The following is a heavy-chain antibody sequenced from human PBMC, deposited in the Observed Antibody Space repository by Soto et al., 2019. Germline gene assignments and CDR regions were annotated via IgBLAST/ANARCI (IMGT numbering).Heavy chain of an antibody. CDR1: GYTFTSYY. J-gene: IGHJ4*02. CDR2: INPSGGST. Sequence: ASVKGSCKASGYTFTSYYMHWVRQAPGQGLEWMGIINPSGGSTSYAQKFQGRVTMTRDTSTSTVYMELSSLGSEDTAVYYCARGQWSAVVVIPFDYWGQGTLVTVSS. V-gene: IGHV1-46*01. D-gene: IGHD3-22*01. CDR3: ARGQWSAVVVIPFDY.